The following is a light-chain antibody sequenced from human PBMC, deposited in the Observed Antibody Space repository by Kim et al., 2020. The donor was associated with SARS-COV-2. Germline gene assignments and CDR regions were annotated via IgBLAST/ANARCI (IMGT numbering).Light chain of an antibody. CDR3: QSYDSSLSVYV. J-gene: IGLJ1*01. Sequence: QRVTISCTGSSSNIGAGFDVQWYQQLQGTAPKLLIYGNTNRPSGVPDRFSGAKSGTSASLAITGLQADDEADYYCQSYDSSLSVYVFGTGTKVTVL. V-gene: IGLV1-40*01. CDR1: SSNIGAGFD. CDR2: GNT.